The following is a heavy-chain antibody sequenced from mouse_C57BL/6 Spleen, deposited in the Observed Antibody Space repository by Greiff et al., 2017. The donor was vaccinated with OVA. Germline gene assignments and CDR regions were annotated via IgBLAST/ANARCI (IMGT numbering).Heavy chain of an antibody. V-gene: IGHV5-17*01. J-gene: IGHJ3*01. CDR1: GFTFSDYG. D-gene: IGHD2-4*01. Sequence: EVKLVEPGGGLVKPGGSLKLSCAASGFTFSDYGMHWVRQAPEKGLEWVAYISSGSSTTYYADTVKGRFTISRDNAKNTLFLQMTSLRSEDTAMYYCARGHYDYDAVFAYWGQGTLVTVSA. CDR3: ARGHYDYDAVFAY. CDR2: ISSGSSTT.